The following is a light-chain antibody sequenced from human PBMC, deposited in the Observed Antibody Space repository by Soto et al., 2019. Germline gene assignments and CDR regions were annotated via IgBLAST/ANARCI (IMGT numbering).Light chain of an antibody. CDR3: QPCGNSPRP. J-gene: IGKJ2*01. Sequence: IVLTQSPDTMSLSPGERVTLSCRASHSVTSSHVAWYRQKPGQPPTLLIYGASSRAAGVADRFSVDGSGKDFTLTISRMEPEDFAVYLGQPCGNSPRPFGRGTKLEMK. CDR2: GAS. CDR1: HSVTSSH. V-gene: IGKV3-20*01.